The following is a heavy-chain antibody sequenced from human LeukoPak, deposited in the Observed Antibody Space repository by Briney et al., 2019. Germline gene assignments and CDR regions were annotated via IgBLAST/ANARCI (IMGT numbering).Heavy chain of an antibody. D-gene: IGHD1-1*01. Sequence: GGSLRLSCAASGFTFSRYEMNWVREAPGRGVEWVSYISSSGSTIYYADSVKGRFTISRHNANNSLYLQMTSLRAEDTAVYYCARDSNLERGKTYYYYSMDVWGKGTTVTVSS. CDR3: ARDSNLERGKTYYYYSMDV. V-gene: IGHV3-48*03. CDR1: GFTFSRYE. CDR2: ISSSGSTI. J-gene: IGHJ6*03.